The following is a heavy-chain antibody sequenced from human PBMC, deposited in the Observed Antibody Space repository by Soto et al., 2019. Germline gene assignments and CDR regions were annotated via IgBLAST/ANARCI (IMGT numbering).Heavy chain of an antibody. J-gene: IGHJ5*02. V-gene: IGHV1-24*01. D-gene: IGHD1-26*01. CDR3: ATAPTTELDP. Sequence: ASVKVSCKASGCTVSSYTINWVRQAPGQGLEWMGGFDPKDGETIYAQKFQGRVTMTEDTSTDTAYMELSSLRSEDTAAYYCATAPTTELDPWGQGTLVTVSS. CDR2: FDPKDGET. CDR1: GCTVSSYT.